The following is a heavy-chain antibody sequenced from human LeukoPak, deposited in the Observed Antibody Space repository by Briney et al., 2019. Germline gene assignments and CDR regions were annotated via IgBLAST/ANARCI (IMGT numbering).Heavy chain of an antibody. Sequence: GGSLRLSCVASEFAFSDYAMSWVRQAPGKGPEWVSTISRNSATWYADSVMGRFTISRDNSKSTLYLQMNSLRGEDTALYYCADFGSGRYIFDYWGQGSLVTVSS. CDR2: ISRNSAT. V-gene: IGHV3-23*01. D-gene: IGHD3-10*01. CDR1: EFAFSDYA. J-gene: IGHJ4*02. CDR3: ADFGSGRYIFDY.